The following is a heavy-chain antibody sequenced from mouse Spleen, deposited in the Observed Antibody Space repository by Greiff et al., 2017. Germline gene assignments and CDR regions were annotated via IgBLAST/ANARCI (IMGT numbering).Heavy chain of an antibody. D-gene: IGHD2-4*01. J-gene: IGHJ4*01. V-gene: IGHV3-6*01. CDR1: GYSITSGYY. CDR3: AKAMITGAMDY. Sequence: VQLQQSGPGLVKPSQSLSLTCSVTGYSITSGYYWNWIRQFPGNKLEWMGFISYDGSNNYNPSLKNRISITRDTSKNQFFLKLNSVTTEDTATYYCAKAMITGAMDYWGQGTSVTVSS. CDR2: ISYDGSN.